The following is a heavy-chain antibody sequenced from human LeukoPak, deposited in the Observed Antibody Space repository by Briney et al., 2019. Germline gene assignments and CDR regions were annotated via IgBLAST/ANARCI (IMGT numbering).Heavy chain of an antibody. J-gene: IGHJ4*02. CDR1: GYTFTGYY. D-gene: IGHD3-10*01. CDR2: INPNSGGT. Sequence: ASVKVSCKASGYTFTGYYMHWVRQAPGQGLEWMGWINPNSGGTNYAQKFQGRVTMTRDTSKNQFSLKLSSVTAADTAVYYCARRFGELSYDYWGQGTLVTVSS. CDR3: ARRFGELSYDY. V-gene: IGHV1-2*02.